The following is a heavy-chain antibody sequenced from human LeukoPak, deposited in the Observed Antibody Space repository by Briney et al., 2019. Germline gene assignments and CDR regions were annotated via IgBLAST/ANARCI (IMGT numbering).Heavy chain of an antibody. CDR2: ISWNSGSI. D-gene: IGHD3/OR15-3a*01. CDR1: GFTFDDYA. Sequence: PGGSLRLSCAASGFTFDDYAMHWVRQAPGKGLEWVSGISWNSGSIGYADSVKGRFTISRDNAKNSLYLQMNSLRAEDTALYYCAKGRDADLDWWLDYWGQGTLVTVSS. V-gene: IGHV3-9*01. J-gene: IGHJ4*02. CDR3: AKGRDADLDWWLDY.